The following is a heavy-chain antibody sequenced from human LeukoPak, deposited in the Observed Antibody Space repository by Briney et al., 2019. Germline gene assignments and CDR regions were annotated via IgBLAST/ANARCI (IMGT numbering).Heavy chain of an antibody. D-gene: IGHD6-13*01. Sequence: ASVKVSRKASGYTFTSYGISWVRQAPGQRLGWMGWISAYNGNTNYAQKLQGRVTMTTDTSTSTAYMELRSLRSDDTAVYYCARVRQQLDRRWFDPWGQGTLVTVSS. CDR3: ARVRQQLDRRWFDP. J-gene: IGHJ5*02. CDR2: ISAYNGNT. V-gene: IGHV1-18*01. CDR1: GYTFTSYG.